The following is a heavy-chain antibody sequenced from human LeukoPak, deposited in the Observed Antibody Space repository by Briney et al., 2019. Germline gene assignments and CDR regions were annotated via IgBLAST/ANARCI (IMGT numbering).Heavy chain of an antibody. D-gene: IGHD3-9*01. CDR3: ALYYDILTGYYRAEYFQH. CDR2: ISAYNGNT. Sequence: ASVKVSCKASGYTFTSYDINWVRQATGQGLEWMGWISAYNGNTNYAQKLQGRVTMTTDTSTSTAYMELRSLRSDDTAVYYCALYYDILTGYYRAEYFQHWGQGTLVTVSS. V-gene: IGHV1-18*01. J-gene: IGHJ1*01. CDR1: GYTFTSYD.